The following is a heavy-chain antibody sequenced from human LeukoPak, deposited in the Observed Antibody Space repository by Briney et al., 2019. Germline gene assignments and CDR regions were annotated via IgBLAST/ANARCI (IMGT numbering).Heavy chain of an antibody. CDR3: ARDLSAAFDF. CDR2: LVYDERS. V-gene: IGHV3-33*05. D-gene: IGHD6-19*01. Sequence: GASVKVSCKASGYTFTSYGMHWVRQAPGKGLEWVARLVYDERSDYANSVKGRFSISRDNSKNTLFLDMSDLRVEDTAVYYCARDLSAAFDFWGQGVLVTVSS. J-gene: IGHJ4*02. CDR1: GYTFTSYG.